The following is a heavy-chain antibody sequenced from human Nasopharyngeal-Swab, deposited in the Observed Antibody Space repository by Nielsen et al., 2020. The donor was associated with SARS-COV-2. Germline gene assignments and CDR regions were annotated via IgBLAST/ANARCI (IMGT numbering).Heavy chain of an antibody. Sequence: SETLSLTCSVSGGSISSDSYYWGWIRQPPGKGLEWIGSIIYTGGTYYESSLMGRVTVSVLTYENQFSLSLTSVTAADTAVYYCARHNRDPGIWFGEPEKWGQGTLVTVSS. J-gene: IGHJ4*02. V-gene: IGHV4-39*01. CDR2: IIYTGGT. CDR3: ARHNRDPGIWFGEPEK. CDR1: GGSISSDSYY. D-gene: IGHD3-10*01.